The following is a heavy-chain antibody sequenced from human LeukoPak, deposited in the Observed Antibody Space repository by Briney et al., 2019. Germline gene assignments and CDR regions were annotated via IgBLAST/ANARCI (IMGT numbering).Heavy chain of an antibody. CDR3: ARDVHYSSGWYGY. Sequence: SETLSLTCAVYGGSFSGYYWSWIRQPPGKGLEWIGEINRSGSTNYNPSLKSRVTISVDTSKNQFSLKLSSVTAADTAVYYCARDVHYSSGWYGYWGQGTLVTVSS. V-gene: IGHV4-34*01. CDR1: GGSFSGYY. D-gene: IGHD6-19*01. CDR2: INRSGST. J-gene: IGHJ4*02.